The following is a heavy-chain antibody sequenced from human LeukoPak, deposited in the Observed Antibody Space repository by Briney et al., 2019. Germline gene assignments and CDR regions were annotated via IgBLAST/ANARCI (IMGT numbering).Heavy chain of an antibody. D-gene: IGHD3-22*01. Sequence: SVKVSCKASRDTFSSYAISWLRQAPGQGLEWMGGIIPILGTTNYAQKFQGRVTITADESTSTLYMELRSLRSEDTAIYYCARDDYYDNSAYRENPFDVWGQGTMVTVSS. CDR2: IIPILGTT. J-gene: IGHJ3*01. CDR3: ARDDYYDNSAYRENPFDV. V-gene: IGHV1-69*01. CDR1: RDTFSSYA.